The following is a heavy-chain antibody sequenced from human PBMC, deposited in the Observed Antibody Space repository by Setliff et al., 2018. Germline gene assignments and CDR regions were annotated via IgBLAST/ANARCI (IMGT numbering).Heavy chain of an antibody. CDR1: GYTFTSYA. J-gene: IGHJ5*02. V-gene: IGHV1-3*01. D-gene: IGHD2-21*01. Sequence: ASVKVSCKASGYTFTSYAMHWVRQAPGQRLEWMGWINAGNGNTKYSQKFQGRVTMTTDSSTSTAYLELKSLGSDDTAVYYCARPLSLCGGECNSHWFDPWGQGTLVTVSS. CDR2: INAGNGNT. CDR3: ARPLSLCGGECNSHWFDP.